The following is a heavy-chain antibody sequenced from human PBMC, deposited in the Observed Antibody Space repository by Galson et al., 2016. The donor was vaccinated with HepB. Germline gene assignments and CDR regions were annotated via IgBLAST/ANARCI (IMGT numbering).Heavy chain of an antibody. D-gene: IGHD6-19*01. Sequence: SLRLSCAASAFTFSNYGMHWVRQAPGKGLEWVAGIWTDGSNKYYGDSVKGRLTISRDNSKNTLYLQMKSPRAEDTAVYYCAKSKGGVWSSYFDYWGQGTLVTVSS. J-gene: IGHJ4*02. CDR2: IWTDGSNK. V-gene: IGHV3-33*06. CDR3: AKSKGGVWSSYFDY. CDR1: AFTFSNYG.